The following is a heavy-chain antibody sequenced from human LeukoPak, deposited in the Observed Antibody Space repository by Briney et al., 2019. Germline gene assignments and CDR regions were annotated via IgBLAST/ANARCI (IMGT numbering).Heavy chain of an antibody. Sequence: PSQTLSLTCTVSGGSISSGNYYWSWLRQPPGKGLEWIGYIYHSGSRYYNPSLKSRVTISVDTSKNQFSLKVSSVTDADTAVYYCARVTSNWFDPWGQGTLVTVSS. D-gene: IGHD2-2*01. J-gene: IGHJ5*02. CDR1: GGSISSGNYY. CDR2: IYHSGSR. CDR3: ARVTSNWFDP. V-gene: IGHV4-30-4*01.